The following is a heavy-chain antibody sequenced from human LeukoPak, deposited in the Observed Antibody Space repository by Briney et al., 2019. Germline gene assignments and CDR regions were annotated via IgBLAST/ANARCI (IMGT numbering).Heavy chain of an antibody. CDR3: VRGTLVGDRRLFDY. CDR2: SRDKAYSYTT. D-gene: IGHD3-16*01. CDR1: GFTFSDHY. V-gene: IGHV3-72*01. J-gene: IGHJ4*02. Sequence: GSLSLSCAASGFTFSDHYMDWVRQAPGKGLEWVGRSRDKAYSYTTEYAASVRGRFTISRDDSKNSLYLQLNSLKAEDTAVYYCVRGTLVGDRRLFDYWGQGTLVTVSS.